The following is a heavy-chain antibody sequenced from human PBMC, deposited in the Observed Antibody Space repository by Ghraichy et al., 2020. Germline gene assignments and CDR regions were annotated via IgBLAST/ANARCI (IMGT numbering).Heavy chain of an antibody. CDR1: GGSFSGYY. CDR2: INHSGST. CDR3: ARGYCSGGSCYYAFDY. Sequence: SETLSLTCAVYGGSFSGYYWSWIRQPPGKGLEWIGEINHSGSTNYNPSLKSRVTISVDTSKNQFSLKLSSVTAADTAVYFCARGYCSGGSCYYAFDYWGQGTLVTVSS. J-gene: IGHJ4*02. D-gene: IGHD2-15*01. V-gene: IGHV4-34*01.